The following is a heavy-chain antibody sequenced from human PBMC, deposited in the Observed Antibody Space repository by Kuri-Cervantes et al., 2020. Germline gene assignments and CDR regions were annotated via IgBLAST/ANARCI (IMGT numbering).Heavy chain of an antibody. CDR1: GFTFSSNA. CDR3: ARDRGSGYYYSIDD. Sequence: GGSLRLSCAASGFTFSSNAMHWVRQAPGKGLEWVAVISYDGSNKYYADSVKGRLTISRDNSKNTLYLQMNSLRAEDTAVYYCARDRGSGYYYSIDDWGQGTLVTVSS. J-gene: IGHJ4*02. CDR2: ISYDGSNK. D-gene: IGHD3-22*01. V-gene: IGHV3-30-3*01.